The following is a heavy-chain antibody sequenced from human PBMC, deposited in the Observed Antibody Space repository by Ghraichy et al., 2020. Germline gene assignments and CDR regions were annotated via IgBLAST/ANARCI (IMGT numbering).Heavy chain of an antibody. J-gene: IGHJ4*02. CDR1: GGTFSSYA. D-gene: IGHD3-10*01. CDR3: ARDRFAAVHGSGSYYLRAPDY. V-gene: IGHV1-69*13. CDR2: IIPIFGTA. Sequence: SVKVSCKASGGTFSSYAISWVRQAPGQGLEWMGGIIPIFGTANYAQKFQGRVTITADESTSTAYMELSSLRSEDTAVYYCARDRFAAVHGSGSYYLRAPDYWGQGTLVTVSS.